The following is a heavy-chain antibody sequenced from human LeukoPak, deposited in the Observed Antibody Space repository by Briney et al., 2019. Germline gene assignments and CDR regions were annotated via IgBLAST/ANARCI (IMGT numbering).Heavy chain of an antibody. CDR1: GFTFSSYG. V-gene: IGHV3-30*02. Sequence: PGGSLRLSCAASGFTFSSYGMHWVRQAPGKGLEWVAFIRYDGSNKYYADSVKGRFTISRDNAKNSLFLQMHSLRAEDTAVYYCARGPSVGSGWSPDYWGQGTLVTVSS. D-gene: IGHD6-19*01. J-gene: IGHJ4*02. CDR3: ARGPSVGSGWSPDY. CDR2: IRYDGSNK.